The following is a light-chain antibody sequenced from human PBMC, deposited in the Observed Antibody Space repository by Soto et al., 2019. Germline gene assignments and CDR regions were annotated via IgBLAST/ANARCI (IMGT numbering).Light chain of an antibody. Sequence: QSVLTQPPSVSGAPGQRVTISCTGSSSNIGAGYDVHWYHQLPGTAPKLLIYGNSNRPSGVPDRFSGSKSGTSASLAITGLQAEDEADYYRQSYDSSLSGSIVFGTGTKVTVL. J-gene: IGLJ1*01. V-gene: IGLV1-40*01. CDR2: GNS. CDR1: SSNIGAGYD. CDR3: QSYDSSLSGSIV.